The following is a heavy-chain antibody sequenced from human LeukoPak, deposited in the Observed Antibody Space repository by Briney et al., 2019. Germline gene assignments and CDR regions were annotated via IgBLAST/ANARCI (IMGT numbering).Heavy chain of an antibody. CDR3: ASYYASGSSRFDY. V-gene: IGHV4-39*01. J-gene: IGHJ4*02. D-gene: IGHD3-10*01. CDR2: IHYSGTT. Sequence: SETLSLTCTVSGGSISSNDYYWGWLRQPPGKGLEWFGSIHYSGTTCYNPSLKSRVTISVDTSNSQFSLELSSVTAADTAVYYCASYYASGSSRFDYWGQGTLVTVSS. CDR1: GGSISSNDYY.